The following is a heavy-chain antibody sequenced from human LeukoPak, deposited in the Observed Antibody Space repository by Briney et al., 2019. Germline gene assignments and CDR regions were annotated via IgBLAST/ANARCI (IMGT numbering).Heavy chain of an antibody. Sequence: SQTLSLTCAISGDSVSSDSAAWNWVRQSPSRGLEWLGRAFYRSKWLYDYEASVPSRIIVNPDTSKNQFSLQLNSVTPEDTAVYDCVRSINNWFDSWGQGTVVTVFS. D-gene: IGHD3-10*01. CDR1: GDSVSSDSAA. CDR3: VRSINNWFDS. J-gene: IGHJ5*01. V-gene: IGHV6-1*01. CDR2: AFYRSKWLY.